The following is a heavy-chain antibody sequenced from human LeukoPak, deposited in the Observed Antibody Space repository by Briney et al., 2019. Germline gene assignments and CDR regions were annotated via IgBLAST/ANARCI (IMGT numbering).Heavy chain of an antibody. CDR1: GFSFGDSW. V-gene: IGHV3-7*05. D-gene: IGHD6-19*01. J-gene: IGHJ4*02. CDR2: IKEDGSDK. Sequence: GGSLRLSCAASGFSFGDSWMTWVRQAPGKGLQWVAHIKEDGSDKYYVDSLKGRFTISRDNARASLFLQMNSLRAEDTAVYYCARWNSGWEFDYWGQGTLVSVPS. CDR3: ARWNSGWEFDY.